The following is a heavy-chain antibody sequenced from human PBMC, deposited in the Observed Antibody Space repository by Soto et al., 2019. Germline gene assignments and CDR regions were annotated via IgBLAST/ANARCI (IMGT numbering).Heavy chain of an antibody. CDR1: GYTFTSYG. CDR3: ARTFSSGWYDGTGSP. Sequence: QVQLVQSGAEVKKPGASVKVSCKASGYTFTSYGISWVRQAPGQGLEWMGWISAYNGNTNYAQKLQGRVTMTTDTSTSTAYMELRSLRSDDTALYYCARTFSSGWYDGTGSPWGQGTLVTVSS. D-gene: IGHD6-19*01. J-gene: IGHJ5*02. CDR2: ISAYNGNT. V-gene: IGHV1-18*01.